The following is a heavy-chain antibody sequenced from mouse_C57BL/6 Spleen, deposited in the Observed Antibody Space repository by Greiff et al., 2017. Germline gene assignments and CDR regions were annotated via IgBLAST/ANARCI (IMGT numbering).Heavy chain of an antibody. Sequence: QVQLKQSGAELARPGASVKLSCTASGYTFTSYGICWVKQRTGQGLEWIGEIYPRSGNTYYNEKFKGQATMSADKSSSTAYMELRRLTSEDSAVYYCAGEGVPFAYWGQGTLVTVSA. CDR3: AGEGVPFAY. CDR2: IYPRSGNT. J-gene: IGHJ3*01. CDR1: GYTFTSYG. V-gene: IGHV1-81*01.